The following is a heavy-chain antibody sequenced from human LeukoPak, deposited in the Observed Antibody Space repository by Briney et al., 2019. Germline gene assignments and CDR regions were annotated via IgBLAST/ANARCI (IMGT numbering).Heavy chain of an antibody. CDR2: INHSGST. V-gene: IGHV4-34*01. D-gene: IGHD3-16*01. J-gene: IGHJ4*02. Sequence: PSETLSLTCAVYGGSFSGYYWSWIRQPPGKGLEWIGEINHSGSTNYNPSLKSRVTISVDTSKNQFSLKLSSVNAADTAVYYCARGQGGPPPYWGQGTLVTVSS. CDR1: GGSFSGYY. CDR3: ARGQGGPPPY.